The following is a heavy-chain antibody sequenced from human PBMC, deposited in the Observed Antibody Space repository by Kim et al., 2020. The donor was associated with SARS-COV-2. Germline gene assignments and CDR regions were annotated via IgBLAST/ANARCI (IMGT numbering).Heavy chain of an antibody. CDR1: GFTFSSYS. J-gene: IGHJ4*02. D-gene: IGHD6-13*01. CDR3: ARDRQQLDY. CDR2: ISSSSTYI. Sequence: GGSLRLSCAASGFTFSSYSVSWVRQAPGKGLEWVSSISSSSTYIYYADSLRGRFTISRDNAKNSLYLQINSLRAEDTAVYYCARDRQQLDYWGQGTLVTVSS. V-gene: IGHV3-21*01.